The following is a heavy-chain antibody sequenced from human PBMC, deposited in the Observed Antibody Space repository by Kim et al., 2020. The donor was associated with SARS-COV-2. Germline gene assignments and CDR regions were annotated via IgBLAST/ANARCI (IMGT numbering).Heavy chain of an antibody. V-gene: IGHV3-30-3*01. CDR1: GFTFSSYA. CDR3: AREGGLELTPKTYGMDV. J-gene: IGHJ6*02. D-gene: IGHD1-7*01. CDR2: ISYDGSNK. Sequence: GGSLRLSCAASGFTFSSYAMHWVRQAPGKGLEWVAVISYDGSNKYYADSVKGRFTISRDNSKNTLYLQMNSLRAEDTAVYYCAREGGLELTPKTYGMDVWGQGTTVTVSS.